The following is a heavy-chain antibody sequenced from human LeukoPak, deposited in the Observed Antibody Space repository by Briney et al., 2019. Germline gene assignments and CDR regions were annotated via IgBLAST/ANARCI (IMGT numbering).Heavy chain of an antibody. Sequence: SETLSLTCTVSGGSITSSSYYWGWIRQPPGKGLEWIGSISYSANTYYKSSLKSRVTISVDTSKNQFSLKLRSVTAADTAVYYCARVVAAAGDYFDYWGQGTLVTVSS. J-gene: IGHJ4*02. CDR2: ISYSANT. CDR1: GGSITSSSYY. D-gene: IGHD6-13*01. CDR3: ARVVAAAGDYFDY. V-gene: IGHV4-39*01.